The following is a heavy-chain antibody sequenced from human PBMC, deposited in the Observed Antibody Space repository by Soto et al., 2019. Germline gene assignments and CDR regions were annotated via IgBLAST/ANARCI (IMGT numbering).Heavy chain of an antibody. V-gene: IGHV4-30-4*01. CDR2: IYYSGST. Sequence: SETLSLTCTVSGGSISSGDYYWSWIRQPPGKGLEWIGYIYYSGSTYYNPSLKSRVTISVDTSKNQFSLKLSSVTAADTAVYYCARVRDIVVVTATGYFDYWGQGTLVTVSS. J-gene: IGHJ4*02. D-gene: IGHD2-21*02. CDR3: ARVRDIVVVTATGYFDY. CDR1: GGSISSGDYY.